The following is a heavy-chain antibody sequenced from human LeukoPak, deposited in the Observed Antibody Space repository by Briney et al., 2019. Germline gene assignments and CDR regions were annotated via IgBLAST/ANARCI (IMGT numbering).Heavy chain of an antibody. J-gene: IGHJ4*02. Sequence: SVKVPCKASGGTFSSYAISWVLQAPGQGLEWMGGIIPIFGTANYAQKFQGRVTITADESTSTAYMELSSLRSEDTAVYYCASGYSYGNHYWGQGTLVTVSS. CDR2: IIPIFGTA. V-gene: IGHV1-69*01. CDR1: GGTFSSYA. D-gene: IGHD5-18*01. CDR3: ASGYSYGNHY.